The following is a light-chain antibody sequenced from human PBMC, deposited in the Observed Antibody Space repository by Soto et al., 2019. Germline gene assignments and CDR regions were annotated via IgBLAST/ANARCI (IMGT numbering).Light chain of an antibody. J-gene: IGLJ2*01. CDR3: SSYTSSRTVL. CDR1: SSDVGGYNY. V-gene: IGLV2-14*01. Sequence: QSALIQPASVSGSLGQSITISCTGTSSDVGGYNYVSWYQQHPGKDPKVVIFEVTKRPSGVSSRFSGSKSGNTASLTVSGLQAEDEGDYYCSSYTSSRTVLFGGGTKLTVL. CDR2: EVT.